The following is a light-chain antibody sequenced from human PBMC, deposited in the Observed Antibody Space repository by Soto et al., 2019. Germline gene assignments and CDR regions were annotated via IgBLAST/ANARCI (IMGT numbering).Light chain of an antibody. CDR2: NNN. CDR1: SSNIGSNT. Sequence: QSVLTQPPSASGTPGQKVTISCSGSSSNIGSNTVNWYQQLPGTAPKLLLSNNNQGPSGVPDRISGSKSGTSASLAISGLQSEDEADYYCAAWDDSLNGLVFGTGTKLTVL. V-gene: IGLV1-44*01. J-gene: IGLJ1*01. CDR3: AAWDDSLNGLV.